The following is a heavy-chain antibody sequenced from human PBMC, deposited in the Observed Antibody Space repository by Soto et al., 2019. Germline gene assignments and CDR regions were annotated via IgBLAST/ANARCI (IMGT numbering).Heavy chain of an antibody. J-gene: IGHJ4*02. Sequence: QVQLVESGGGVVQPGRSLRLSCAASGFTFSRHGMHWVRQAPGKGLEWVAVISQDGSNKYYADSVKGRFTISRDNSKKTLYLQMNSLRVEDTAVYYCAKADEYSESHSTGSFFAYWCQGTLVTVSS. CDR2: ISQDGSNK. V-gene: IGHV3-30*18. CDR1: GFTFSRHG. CDR3: AKADEYSESHSTGSFFAY. D-gene: IGHD1-26*01.